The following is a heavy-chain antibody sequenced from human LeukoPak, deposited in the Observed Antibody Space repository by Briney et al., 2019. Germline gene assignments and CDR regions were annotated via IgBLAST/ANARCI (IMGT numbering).Heavy chain of an antibody. CDR1: GYTFTNYY. J-gene: IGHJ5*02. Sequence: ASVKVSCKASGYTFTNYYIHWVRRAPGQGLEWMGIINPSGGSTSYAQKFQGRVTMTRDTSTSTVYMELSSLRSEDTAVYYCARDGDIVVVPAAIPASWFDPWGQGTLVTVSS. CDR3: ARDGDIVVVPAAIPASWFDP. D-gene: IGHD2-2*02. CDR2: INPSGGST. V-gene: IGHV1-46*01.